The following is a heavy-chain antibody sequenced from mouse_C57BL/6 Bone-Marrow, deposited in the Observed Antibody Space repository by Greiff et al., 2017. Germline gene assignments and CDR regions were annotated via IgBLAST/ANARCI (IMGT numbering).Heavy chain of an antibody. D-gene: IGHD1-1*01. Sequence: QVQLQQPGAELVKPGASVKLSCKASGYTFTSYWLHWVKQRPGQGLEWIGMIHPNSGSNNYNEKFKCKSTLTFDKSSSTAYMQLSSLTSEDSAVYYCARPHYYGSRGGNYCGQGTTRTVSS. V-gene: IGHV1-64*01. CDR2: IHPNSGSN. CDR1: GYTFTSYW. CDR3: ARPHYYGSRGGNY. J-gene: IGHJ2*01.